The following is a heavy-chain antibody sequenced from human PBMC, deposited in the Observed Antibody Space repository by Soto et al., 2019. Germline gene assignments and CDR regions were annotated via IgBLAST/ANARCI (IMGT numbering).Heavy chain of an antibody. V-gene: IGHV4-38-2*02. CDR1: GYSISSGYY. Sequence: SETLSLTCADSGYSISSGYYWGWIRQPPGKGLEWIGSIYHSGSTYYNPSLKSRVTISVDTSKNQFSLKLSSVTAADTAVYYCARDSRGNVLRFLEWLPPGYYGMDVWGQGTTVTVSS. CDR3: ARDSRGNVLRFLEWLPPGYYGMDV. J-gene: IGHJ6*02. D-gene: IGHD3-3*01. CDR2: IYHSGST.